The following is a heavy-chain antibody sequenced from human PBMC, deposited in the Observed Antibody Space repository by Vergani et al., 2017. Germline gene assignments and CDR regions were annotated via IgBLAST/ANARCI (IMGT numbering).Heavy chain of an antibody. Sequence: EVQLVPSGAEVKKPGESLKISCKGSGYIFTNYWIGWVRQMPGKGLEWMWIIYPGDSDTRYSPSFQGQVTISADKSIRTAYLQWSSLKASDTAMCYCARPSGSYYRRGIGAFDIWGQGTMVTISS. CDR1: GYIFTNYW. V-gene: IGHV5-51*03. CDR2: IYPGDSDT. J-gene: IGHJ3*02. D-gene: IGHD1-26*01. CDR3: ARPSGSYYRRGIGAFDI.